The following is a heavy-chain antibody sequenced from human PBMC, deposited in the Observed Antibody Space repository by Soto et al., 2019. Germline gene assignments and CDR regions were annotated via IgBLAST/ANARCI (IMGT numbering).Heavy chain of an antibody. CDR2: MNPNSGNT. Sequence: ASVNVSCKASGYTFTSYDINWVRQATGQGLEWMGWMNPNSGNTGYAQKFQGRVTMTRNTSISTAYMELSSLRSEDTAVYYCARVEGYFDWLLYRVDWFDPWGQGTLVTVSS. J-gene: IGHJ5*02. CDR3: ARVEGYFDWLLYRVDWFDP. D-gene: IGHD3-9*01. CDR1: GYTFTSYD. V-gene: IGHV1-8*01.